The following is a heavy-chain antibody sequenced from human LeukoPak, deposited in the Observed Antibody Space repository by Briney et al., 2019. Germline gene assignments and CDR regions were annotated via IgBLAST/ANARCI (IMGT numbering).Heavy chain of an antibody. CDR1: GFTFSSYE. CDR2: ISSSGSTI. J-gene: IGHJ4*02. Sequence: GGSLRLSCAASGFTFSSYEMNWVRQAPGKGLEWVSYISSSGSTIYYADSVKGRFTISRDNAKNSLYLQMNSLRAEDTAVYYCARGGLFWDPGHCGGDCYGIDYWGQGTLVTVSS. V-gene: IGHV3-48*03. CDR3: ARGGLFWDPGHCGGDCYGIDY. D-gene: IGHD2-21*02.